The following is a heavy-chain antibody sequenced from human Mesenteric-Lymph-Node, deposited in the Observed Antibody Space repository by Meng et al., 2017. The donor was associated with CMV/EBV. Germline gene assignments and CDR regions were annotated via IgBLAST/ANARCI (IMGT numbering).Heavy chain of an antibody. CDR2: MNPNSGNT. CDR1: GYTFTSYD. J-gene: IGHJ6*02. D-gene: IGHD6-19*01. V-gene: IGHV1-8*02. CDR3: ARPGAGDYYYFGMDV. Sequence: ASVKVSCKASGYTFTSYDINWVRQATGQGLEWMGWMNPNSGNTGYAQKLQGRVTITTDTSTSTAYMELRSLRSDDTAVYFCARPGAGDYYYFGMDVWGQGTTVTVSS.